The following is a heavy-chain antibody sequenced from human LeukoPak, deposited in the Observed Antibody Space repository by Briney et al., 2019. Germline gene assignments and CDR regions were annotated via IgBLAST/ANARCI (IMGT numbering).Heavy chain of an antibody. D-gene: IGHD2-2*01. CDR1: GFNFDDYD. Sequence: GGSLRLSCAASGFNFDDYDMSWVRQVPGKGLEWVSGITGNGDKTGYADSVRGRFAISRDNTKKSLYLQMSSLRAEDTALYYCARDPFCSSSTGCYFAYWSDPWGPGTLSTVPS. CDR3: ARDPFCSSSTGCYFAYWSDP. J-gene: IGHJ5*02. V-gene: IGHV3-20*04. CDR2: ITGNGDKT.